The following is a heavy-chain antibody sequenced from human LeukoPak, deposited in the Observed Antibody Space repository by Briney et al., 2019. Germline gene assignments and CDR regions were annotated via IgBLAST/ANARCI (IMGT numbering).Heavy chain of an antibody. CDR2: ISGSGDTT. CDR3: AKPSVGGATGFDS. D-gene: IGHD1-26*01. J-gene: IGHJ4*02. V-gene: IGHV3-23*01. Sequence: GGSLSLSCAASGFTFSAYAMSWVRQAPGKGLEWASAISGSGDTTNSADSVKGRFTISRDNSKNMLYLHMNSLRAEDTAVYYCAKPSVGGATGFDSWGQGTLVTVSS. CDR1: GFTFSAYA.